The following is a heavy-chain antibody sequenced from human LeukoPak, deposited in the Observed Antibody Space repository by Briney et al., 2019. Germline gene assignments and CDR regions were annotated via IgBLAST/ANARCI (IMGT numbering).Heavy chain of an antibody. J-gene: IGHJ4*02. CDR1: GDSISSGHYY. D-gene: IGHD6-13*01. CDR3: ARGSSWSYYFDY. Sequence: SQTLSLTCTVSGDSISSGHYYWSWIRQHPGKGLEWIGYIYYSGNTYYNPSLKSRVTISLATSKNQFSLKVSSVTAADTAVYYCARGSSWSYYFDYWGQGTLVTVSS. CDR2: IYYSGNT. V-gene: IGHV4-31*03.